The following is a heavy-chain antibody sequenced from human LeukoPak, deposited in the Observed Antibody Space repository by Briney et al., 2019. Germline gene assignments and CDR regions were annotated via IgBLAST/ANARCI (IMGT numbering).Heavy chain of an antibody. V-gene: IGHV4-30-4*08. D-gene: IGHD2-8*01. Sequence: SETLSLTCTVSGGSISSGDYYWSWIRPPPGKGLEWIGYIYYSGSTYYNPSLKSRVTISVDTSKNQCSRKLSSVTAADTAVYYCARGTNGVCSYWGQGTLVTVSS. CDR1: GGSISSGDYY. J-gene: IGHJ4*02. CDR2: IYYSGST. CDR3: ARGTNGVCSY.